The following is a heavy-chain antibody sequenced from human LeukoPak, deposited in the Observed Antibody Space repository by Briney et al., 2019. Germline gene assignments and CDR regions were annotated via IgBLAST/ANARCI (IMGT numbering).Heavy chain of an antibody. J-gene: IGHJ4*02. CDR2: MRTSGGSE. V-gene: IGHV3-23*01. Sequence: GGSLRLSCAAFGFTFNRCAMAWVRQAPGKGLEWVSTMRTSGGSEYYADSVKGRFAISRDNAKNTLYLQMNSLRAEDTAVYYCAREGVAAAAEDWGQGTLVTVSS. D-gene: IGHD6-13*01. CDR3: AREGVAAAAED. CDR1: GFTFNRCA.